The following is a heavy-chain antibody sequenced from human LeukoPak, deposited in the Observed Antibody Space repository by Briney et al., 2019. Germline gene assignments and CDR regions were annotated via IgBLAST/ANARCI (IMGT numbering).Heavy chain of an antibody. D-gene: IGHD2-2*03. Sequence: GASVKVSCKASGYTFTGYYMHWVRQAPGQGLEWMGWINPNSGGTNYAQKFQGRVTMTRDTSTSTAYMELSRLRSDDTAVYYCAREVIGYCSSTSCYRASFDWFDPWGQGTLVTVSS. CDR2: INPNSGGT. J-gene: IGHJ5*02. V-gene: IGHV1-2*02. CDR3: AREVIGYCSSTSCYRASFDWFDP. CDR1: GYTFTGYY.